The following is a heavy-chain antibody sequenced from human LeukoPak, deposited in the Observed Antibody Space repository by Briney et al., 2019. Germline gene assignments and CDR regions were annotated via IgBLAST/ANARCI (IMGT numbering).Heavy chain of an antibody. CDR3: ARGLGYSSGWRFHYYYYYMDV. Sequence: ASVTVSCTSSGYTFTSYGISWVRQAPGQGLEWMGWISPYNGNTNYAQKVQGRVTMTTDTSTSTAYMELRSLRSEDTAVYYCARGLGYSSGWRFHYYYYYMDVWGKGTTVTISS. D-gene: IGHD6-19*01. CDR2: ISPYNGNT. CDR1: GYTFTSYG. J-gene: IGHJ6*03. V-gene: IGHV1-18*01.